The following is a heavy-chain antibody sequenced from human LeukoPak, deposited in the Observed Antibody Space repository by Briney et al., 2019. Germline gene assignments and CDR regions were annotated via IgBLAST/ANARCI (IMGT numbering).Heavy chain of an antibody. CDR1: GFALSDFE. CDR3: ARGFDS. CDR2: ISSSGSII. V-gene: IGHV3-48*03. J-gene: IGHJ4*02. Sequence: GGSLRLSCAASGFALSDFEMNWVRQAPGKGLEWLSYISSSGSIIYYADSVKGRFTVSRDRDKNSLFLQINSLRVEDTALYYCARGFDSWGQGTLVTVSS.